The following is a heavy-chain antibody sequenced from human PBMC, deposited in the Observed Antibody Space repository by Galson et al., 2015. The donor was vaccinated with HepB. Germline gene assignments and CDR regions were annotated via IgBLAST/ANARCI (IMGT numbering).Heavy chain of an antibody. J-gene: IGHJ6*03. V-gene: IGHV4-31*03. Sequence: TLSLTCTVSGGSISSGGYYWSWIRQLPGKGLEWIGYIYYSGSTYYNPSLKSRATISVDTSKNQFSLKLSSVTAADTAVYYCAREGYFYFYMDVWGKGTTVTVSS. CDR2: IYYSGST. CDR1: GGSISSGGYY. CDR3: AREGYFYFYMDV.